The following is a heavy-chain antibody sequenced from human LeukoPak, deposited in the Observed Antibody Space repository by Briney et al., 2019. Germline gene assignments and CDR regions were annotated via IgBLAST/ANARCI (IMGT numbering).Heavy chain of an antibody. CDR3: AKGKYCSGGSCYAAFDI. CDR2: ISGSGGST. Sequence: GGSLRLSCAASGFTFSSYAMSWVRQAPGKGLEWVSAISGSGGSTYYADSVKGRFTISRDNSKNTLYLQMNSLRAEDTAVYYCAKGKYCSGGSCYAAFDIWGQGTMVTVSS. CDR1: GFTFSSYA. J-gene: IGHJ3*02. D-gene: IGHD2-15*01. V-gene: IGHV3-23*01.